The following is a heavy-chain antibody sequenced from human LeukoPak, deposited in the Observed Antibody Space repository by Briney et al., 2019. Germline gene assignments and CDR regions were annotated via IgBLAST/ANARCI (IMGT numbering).Heavy chain of an antibody. Sequence: GGSLRLSCGASGFTFSSYAMSWVRQAPGKGLEWGSVISGSGADTYYADSVKGRFTISRDNSKNTLYLQVNSLRAEDTAVYYCVKEGGSSWYYFDYWGQGTLVTVSS. D-gene: IGHD6-13*01. CDR1: GFTFSSYA. CDR2: ISGSGADT. J-gene: IGHJ4*02. V-gene: IGHV3-23*01. CDR3: VKEGGSSWYYFDY.